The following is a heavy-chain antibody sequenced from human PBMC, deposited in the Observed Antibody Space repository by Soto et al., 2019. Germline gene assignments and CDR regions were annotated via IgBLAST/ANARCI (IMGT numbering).Heavy chain of an antibody. CDR2: IIPILGIA. Sequence: QVQLVQSGAEAKKPGSSVKVSCKASGGTFISYTISWVRQAPGQGLEWMGRIIPILGIANYAQKFQGRVTITADKSTSTAYMELSSLRSEDTAVYYCARGGAQLQLDYWGQGTLVTVSS. D-gene: IGHD5-12*01. CDR3: ARGGAQLQLDY. J-gene: IGHJ4*02. CDR1: GGTFISYT. V-gene: IGHV1-69*02.